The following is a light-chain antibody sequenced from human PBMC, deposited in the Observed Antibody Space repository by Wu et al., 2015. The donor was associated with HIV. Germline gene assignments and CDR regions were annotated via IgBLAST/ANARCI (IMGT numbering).Light chain of an antibody. CDR2: DAS. V-gene: IGKV3-15*01. Sequence: EIVMTQSPATLSVSPGERGTLSCRTSESVSSNLAWYQQKPGQAPRLLIYDASTRATGIPAQVQLAGGSGDRSSLSPSAACSLKILQFITVQHYNYWLLTFGRGYQSGHQT. J-gene: IGKJ3*01. CDR3: QHYNYWLLT. CDR1: ESVSSN.